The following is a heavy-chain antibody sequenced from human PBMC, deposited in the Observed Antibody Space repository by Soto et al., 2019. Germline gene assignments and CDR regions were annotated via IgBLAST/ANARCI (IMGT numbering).Heavy chain of an antibody. CDR3: AKSATVPAAIAY. J-gene: IGHJ4*02. CDR1: GYTFTSYA. V-gene: IGHV1-3*01. D-gene: IGHD2-2*02. CDR2: INAGNGNT. Sequence: QVQLVQSGAEVKKPGASVKVSCKASGYTFTSYAMHWVRQAPGQRLERMGWINAGNGNTKYSQKFQGRVTITRDTSASTAYMELSSLRSEYTAVYYCAKSATVPAAIAYWGQGTLVTVSS.